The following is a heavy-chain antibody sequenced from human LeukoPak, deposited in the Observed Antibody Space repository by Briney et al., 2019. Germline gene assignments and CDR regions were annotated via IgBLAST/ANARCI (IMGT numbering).Heavy chain of an antibody. Sequence: GGSLRLSCAASGFTFSIYSMSWVRQAPGKGLEWVAYTSSSSGTIYYADSVKGRFTISRDNAKNSLYLQMNSLRAEDTAVYYCARVLNDYGDYVIDYWGQGTLVTVSS. CDR1: GFTFSIYS. J-gene: IGHJ4*02. D-gene: IGHD4-17*01. CDR3: ARVLNDYGDYVIDY. CDR2: TSSSSGTI. V-gene: IGHV3-48*01.